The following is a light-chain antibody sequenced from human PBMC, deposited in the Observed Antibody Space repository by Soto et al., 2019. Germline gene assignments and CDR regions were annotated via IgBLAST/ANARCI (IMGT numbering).Light chain of an antibody. CDR1: QGISEY. J-gene: IGKJ4*01. Sequence: DLQLTQSPSFLSASVGDRVTITCRASQGISEYLAWYQQEPGKATKVLIYITSTLQSGAPSRFSGSGSGTEFTLTISDLQPEDSATYYCQQLSSYPLSCGGGTKVEI. CDR2: ITS. V-gene: IGKV1-9*01. CDR3: QQLSSYPLS.